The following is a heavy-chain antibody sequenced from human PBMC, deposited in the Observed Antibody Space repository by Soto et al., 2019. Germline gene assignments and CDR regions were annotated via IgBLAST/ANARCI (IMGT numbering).Heavy chain of an antibody. CDR1: GYSFAGYW. J-gene: IGHJ4*02. D-gene: IGHD3-22*01. CDR2: IDPSDSQT. CDR3: ARQIYDSDTGPNFQYYFDS. Sequence: PGESLKISCKGSGYSFAGYWITWVRQKPGKGLEWMGRIDPSDSQTYYSPSFRGHVTISVTKSITTVFLQRSSLRASDTAMYHCARQIYDSDTGPNFQYYFDSWGQGTPVTVSS. V-gene: IGHV5-10-1*01.